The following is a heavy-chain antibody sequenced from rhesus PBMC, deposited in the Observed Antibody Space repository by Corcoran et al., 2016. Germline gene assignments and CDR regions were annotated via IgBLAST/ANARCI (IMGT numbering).Heavy chain of an antibody. Sequence: QVQLQESGPGLVKPSETLSLTCAVSGYSLSSNYWSWIRQPPGKGLEWIGYIYGSSGSTYYNPSLKSRVTISTDTSKNQFSLKLSSVTAADTAVYYCARVVCSGIYCTRGSFDYWGQGVLVTVSS. CDR3: ARVVCSGIYCTRGSFDY. V-gene: IGHV4-147*01. D-gene: IGHD2-27*01. J-gene: IGHJ4*01. CDR1: GYSLSSNY. CDR2: IYGSSGST.